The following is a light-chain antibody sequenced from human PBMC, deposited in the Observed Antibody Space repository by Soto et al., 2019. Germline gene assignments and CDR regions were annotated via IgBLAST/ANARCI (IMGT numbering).Light chain of an antibody. Sequence: QSVLTQPPSVSGAPGQRVTMSCTGSSSNIGAGYDVHWFQQLPGTAPRLLIYGNINRLAGVPARFSGSKSGTSASLAITGLQAEDEADYYSQAYYRSLSVWVFGGGTKLTVL. CDR2: GNI. CDR3: QAYYRSLSVWV. J-gene: IGLJ3*02. V-gene: IGLV1-40*01. CDR1: SSNIGAGYD.